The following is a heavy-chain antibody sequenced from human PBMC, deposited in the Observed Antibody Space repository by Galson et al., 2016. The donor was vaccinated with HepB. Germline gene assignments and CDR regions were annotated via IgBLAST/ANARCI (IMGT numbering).Heavy chain of an antibody. V-gene: IGHV3-23*01. CDR3: GNQDCSGGSCYDGYFQH. CDR1: GFTFSSYA. CDR2: ISGSGDTT. J-gene: IGHJ1*01. Sequence: SLRLSCAASGFTFSSYAMSWVRQAPGKGLEWVSGISGSGDTTYYADSVKGRFSISRDNSKNTLYLQMNSLRAEDTAIYYCGNQDCSGGSCYDGYFQHWGQGTLVTVSS. D-gene: IGHD2-15*01.